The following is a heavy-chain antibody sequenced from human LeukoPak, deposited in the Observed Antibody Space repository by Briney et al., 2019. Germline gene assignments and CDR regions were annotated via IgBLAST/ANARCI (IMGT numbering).Heavy chain of an antibody. CDR1: GFTFSSYA. D-gene: IGHD2-15*01. Sequence: GGSLRLSCSASGFTFSSYAMHWVRQAPGKGLEYVSAISSNGGSTYYADSVKGRFTISRDNSKNTLYPQMSSLRAEDTAVYYCVKGKSGGSWYYFDYWGQGTLVTVSS. J-gene: IGHJ4*02. CDR3: VKGKSGGSWYYFDY. CDR2: ISSNGGST. V-gene: IGHV3-64D*06.